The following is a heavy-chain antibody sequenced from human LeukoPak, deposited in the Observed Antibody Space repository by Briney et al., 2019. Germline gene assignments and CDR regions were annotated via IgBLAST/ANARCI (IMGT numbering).Heavy chain of an antibody. V-gene: IGHV3-21*01. CDR3: ARDLMTTVTTVDY. Sequence: GGPLTLSCAASRFTFCSYSMNWLPQAPGKGLEWVSSISSSSSYIYYAVSVKGRFTISRDNDKNSLYLQMNSLRAEDTAVYYCARDLMTTVTTVDYWGQGTLVTVSS. J-gene: IGHJ4*02. CDR2: ISSSSSYI. D-gene: IGHD4-17*01. CDR1: RFTFCSYS.